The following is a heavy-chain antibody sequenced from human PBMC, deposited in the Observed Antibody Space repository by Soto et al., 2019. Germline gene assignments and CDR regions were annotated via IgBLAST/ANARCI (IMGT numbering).Heavy chain of an antibody. J-gene: IGHJ4*02. CDR1: GFIFSTYW. Sequence: EVQLVESGGGLVQPGGSLRLSCAASGFIFSTYWMTWVRQAPGRGLEWVANIKEDGSEQYYVDSVKGRFIISRDNAKNSLYLQMNSLRAEDTALYYCASWYNYNLGHYWVQGTLVTVSS. CDR3: ASWYNYNLGHY. CDR2: IKEDGSEQ. V-gene: IGHV3-7*01. D-gene: IGHD1-20*01.